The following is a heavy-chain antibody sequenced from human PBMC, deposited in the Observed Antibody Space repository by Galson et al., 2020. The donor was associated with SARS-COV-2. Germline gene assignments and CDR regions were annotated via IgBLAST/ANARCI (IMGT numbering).Heavy chain of an antibody. Sequence: GGSLRLSCTASGLTFSNTEMNWVRQAPGKGLEWLSYISMSGITIYYADSVKGRFTISRDNAENSLYLQMNSLRAEDTGIYYCATGDVWFESWGQGTLVTVSS. CDR1: GLTFSNTE. D-gene: IGHD7-27*01. J-gene: IGHJ5*01. V-gene: IGHV3-48*03. CDR2: ISMSGITI. CDR3: ATGDVWFES.